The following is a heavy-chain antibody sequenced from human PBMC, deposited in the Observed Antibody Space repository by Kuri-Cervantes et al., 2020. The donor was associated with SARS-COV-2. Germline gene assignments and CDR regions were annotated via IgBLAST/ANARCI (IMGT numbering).Heavy chain of an antibody. V-gene: IGHV3-30*04. J-gene: IGHJ2*01. CDR3: ASELLWYFDL. D-gene: IGHD1-26*01. Sequence: GGSLRLSCAASGFTFSSYSMHWVRQAPGKGLEWVAVISYDGSNKYYADSVKGRFTISRDNSKHTLYLQMNSLRAEDTAVYYCASELLWYFDLWGRGTLVTGSS. CDR1: GFTFSSYS. CDR2: ISYDGSNK.